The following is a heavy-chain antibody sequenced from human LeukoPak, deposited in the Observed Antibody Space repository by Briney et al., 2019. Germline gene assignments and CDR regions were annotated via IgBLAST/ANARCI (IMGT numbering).Heavy chain of an antibody. Sequence: SETLSLTCTVSGGSISSSSYYWGWIRQPPGKGLEWIGSIYYSGSTYYNPSLKSRVTISVDTSKNQFSLKLSSVTAADTAVYYCARTYYYGSGIDCWGQGTLVTVSS. CDR3: ARTYYYGSGIDC. D-gene: IGHD3-10*01. CDR1: GGSISSSSYY. CDR2: IYYSGST. V-gene: IGHV4-39*01. J-gene: IGHJ4*02.